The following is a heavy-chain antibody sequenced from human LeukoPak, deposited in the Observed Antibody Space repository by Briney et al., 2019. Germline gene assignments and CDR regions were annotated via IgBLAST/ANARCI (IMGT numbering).Heavy chain of an antibody. D-gene: IGHD6-19*01. CDR3: ARGIAVAGTTGGYCDY. Sequence: GRSLRLSCAASGFNFSNYGMNWVRQAPGKGLEWVAVIWHDGSSEYYADSVKGRFTISRDNSEKTLYLQMTSLGAEDTGFYYCARGIAVAGTTGGYCDYWGQGALVTVSS. CDR1: GFNFSNYG. CDR2: IWHDGSSE. J-gene: IGHJ4*02. V-gene: IGHV3-33*01.